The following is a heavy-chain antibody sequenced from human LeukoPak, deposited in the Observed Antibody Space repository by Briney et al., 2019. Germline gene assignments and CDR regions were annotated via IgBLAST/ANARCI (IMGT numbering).Heavy chain of an antibody. CDR2: FYYSGST. J-gene: IGHJ4*01. CDR3: AVDFGNHRVAY. V-gene: IGHV4-39*01. Sequence: SETLSLTCTVSGSSISSRTYYGGWIRQPPGKGLEWIGSFYYSGSTYYNPSLKSRVTISVDTSKNQFSLKLSSVTAADTAVYYCAVDFGNHRVAYWGQGSLVTVSS. D-gene: IGHD3/OR15-3a*01. CDR1: GSSISSRTYY.